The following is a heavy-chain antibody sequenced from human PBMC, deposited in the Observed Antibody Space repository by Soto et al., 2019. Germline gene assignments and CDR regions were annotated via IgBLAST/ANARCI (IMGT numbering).Heavy chain of an antibody. J-gene: IGHJ4*02. Sequence: EVQLVESGGGLVQPGGSLGLSCAASGFTFSSYSMNWVRQAPGKGLEWVSYISSSSSTIYYADSVKGRFTISRDNAKNALYLQMNSLRAEATAVYYCARAPRAYGSGRIFDYWGQGTLVTVSS. CDR3: ARAPRAYGSGRIFDY. CDR1: GFTFSSYS. D-gene: IGHD3-10*01. CDR2: ISSSSSTI. V-gene: IGHV3-48*01.